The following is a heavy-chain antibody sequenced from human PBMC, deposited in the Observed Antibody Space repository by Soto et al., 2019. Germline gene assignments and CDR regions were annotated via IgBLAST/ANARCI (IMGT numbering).Heavy chain of an antibody. D-gene: IGHD7-27*01. Sequence: SETLSLTCTVSGGSISSYYWSWIRQPPGKGLEWIGYIYYSGSTNYNPSLKSRVTISVDTSKNQFSLKLSSVTAADTAVYYCARAWGYAFDIWGQGTMVTVSS. CDR1: GGSISSYY. CDR2: IYYSGST. CDR3: ARAWGYAFDI. J-gene: IGHJ3*02. V-gene: IGHV4-59*01.